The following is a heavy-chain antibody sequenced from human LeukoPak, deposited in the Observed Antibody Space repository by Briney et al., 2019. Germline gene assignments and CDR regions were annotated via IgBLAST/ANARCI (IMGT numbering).Heavy chain of an antibody. CDR2: IYYSGST. J-gene: IGHJ5*02. Sequence: SETLSLTCTVSDDSISDYYRGWIRQPPGKGLEWIGYIYYSGSTNYNPSLKSRVTISVDTSKNQFSLKLSSVTAADTAVYYCARDLFSIHPDHMVRGVHNWFDPWGQGTLVTVSS. D-gene: IGHD3-10*01. CDR3: ARDLFSIHPDHMVRGVHNWFDP. CDR1: DDSISDYY. V-gene: IGHV4-59*01.